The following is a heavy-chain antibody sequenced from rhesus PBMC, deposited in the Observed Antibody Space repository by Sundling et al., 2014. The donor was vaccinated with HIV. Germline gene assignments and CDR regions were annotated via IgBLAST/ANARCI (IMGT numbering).Heavy chain of an antibody. D-gene: IGHD3-9*01. CDR2: ISFDGNKK. CDR1: GFTFSRFA. CDR3: ASTYEDDDGYYYGVGDY. J-gene: IGHJ4*01. V-gene: IGHV3-54*02. Sequence: EVQLVESGGGLVQPGGSLRLSCAASGFTFSRFAMHWVRQVSGKGLEWVAVISFDGNKKYYTDSVKARFTISRDNSKNMLYLQMNNLKLEDTAVYYCASTYEDDDGYYYGVGDYWGQGVLVTVSS.